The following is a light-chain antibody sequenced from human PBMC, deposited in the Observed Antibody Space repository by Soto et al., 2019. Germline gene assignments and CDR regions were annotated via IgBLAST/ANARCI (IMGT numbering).Light chain of an antibody. CDR3: CSYAGSYSVI. V-gene: IGLV2-11*01. CDR2: DVN. J-gene: IGLJ2*01. Sequence: QSALTQPRSVSGSPGQSVTLSCTGTSSDVGGYNYVSWYQQHPGKAPKLMIYDVNKWPSGVPDRFSGSKSGNTASLTISGLQAEDEADYYCCSYAGSYSVIFGGGTKLTV. CDR1: SSDVGGYNY.